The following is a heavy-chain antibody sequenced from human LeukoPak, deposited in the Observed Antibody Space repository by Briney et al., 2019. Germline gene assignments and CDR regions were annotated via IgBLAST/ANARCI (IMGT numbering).Heavy chain of an antibody. D-gene: IGHD3-9*01. CDR3: ARVNRGPYFDWLGPDYYYYMDV. J-gene: IGHJ6*03. Sequence: GASVKVSCKASGYTFTGYYMHWVRQAPGQGLEWMGWINPNSGGTNYAQKFQGRVTMTRDTSISTAYMELSRLRSDDTAVYYCARVNRGPYFDWLGPDYYYYMDVWGKGTTVTVSS. V-gene: IGHV1-2*02. CDR2: INPNSGGT. CDR1: GYTFTGYY.